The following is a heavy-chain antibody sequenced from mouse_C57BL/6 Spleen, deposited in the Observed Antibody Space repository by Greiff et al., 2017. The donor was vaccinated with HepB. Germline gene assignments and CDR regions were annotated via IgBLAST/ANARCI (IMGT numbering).Heavy chain of an antibody. CDR3: ARDYYGGFDY. CDR1: GYSITSGYD. Sequence: EVQLVESGPGMVKPSQSLSLTCTVTGYSITSGYDWHWIRHFPGNKLEWMGYISYSGSTNYNPSLKSRISITHDTSKNHFFLKLNSVTTEDTATYYCARDYYGGFDYWGQGTTLTVSS. D-gene: IGHD1-1*01. CDR2: ISYSGST. V-gene: IGHV3-1*01. J-gene: IGHJ2*01.